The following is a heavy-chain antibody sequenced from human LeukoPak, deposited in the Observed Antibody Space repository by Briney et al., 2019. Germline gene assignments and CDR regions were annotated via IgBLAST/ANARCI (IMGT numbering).Heavy chain of an antibody. J-gene: IGHJ4*02. CDR1: GFTFDDYA. D-gene: IGHD6-19*01. CDR3: AKDQRSGWYYFDY. Sequence: GGSLRLSCAASGFTFDDYAMPWVRQAPGKGLEWVSGIRWNGGGKAYADSVKGRFTISRDNAKNSLYLQMNSLRAEDTAVYYCAKDQRSGWYYFDYWGQGTLVTVSS. V-gene: IGHV3-9*01. CDR2: IRWNGGGK.